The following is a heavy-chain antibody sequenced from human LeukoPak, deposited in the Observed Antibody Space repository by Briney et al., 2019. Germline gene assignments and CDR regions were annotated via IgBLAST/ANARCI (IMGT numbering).Heavy chain of an antibody. CDR3: AKDPFGSGSYYTSPFDY. D-gene: IGHD3-10*01. CDR2: ISGSGGST. V-gene: IGHV3-23*01. Sequence: GGSLRLSCAASGFTFSSYAMSWVRQAPGKGLEWVSAISGSGGSTYYADSVKGRFTIPRDNSKNTLYLQMNSLRAEDTAVYYCAKDPFGSGSYYTSPFDYWGQGTLVTVSS. CDR1: GFTFSSYA. J-gene: IGHJ4*02.